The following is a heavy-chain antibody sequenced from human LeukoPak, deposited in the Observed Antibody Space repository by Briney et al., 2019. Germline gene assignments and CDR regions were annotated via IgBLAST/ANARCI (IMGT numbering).Heavy chain of an antibody. CDR2: IRSKANSYAT. CDR1: GFTFSGSA. CDR3: TRPAVGAVAGRDV. V-gene: IGHV3-73*01. Sequence: GGSLRLSCAASGFTFSGSAMHWVRQASGKGLEWVGRIRSKANSYATAYAASVKGRFTISRDDSKNTAYLQMNSLKTEDTAVYYCTRPAVGAVAGRDVWGKGTTVTVSS. D-gene: IGHD6-19*01. J-gene: IGHJ6*04.